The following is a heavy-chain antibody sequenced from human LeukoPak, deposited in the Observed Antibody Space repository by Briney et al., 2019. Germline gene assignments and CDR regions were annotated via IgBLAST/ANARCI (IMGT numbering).Heavy chain of an antibody. CDR3: AKVPQPDYYFDY. CDR2: ISGSGDRT. Sequence: GGSLRLSCAASGFTFSTYWMHWVRQASGKGLEWVSSISGSGDRTIYADSVRGRLTISRDNSKSTLYLQMSSLRAEDTAVYYCAKVPQPDYYFDYWARDSWSPSPQ. CDR1: GFTFSTYW. J-gene: IGHJ4*02. V-gene: IGHV3-23*01.